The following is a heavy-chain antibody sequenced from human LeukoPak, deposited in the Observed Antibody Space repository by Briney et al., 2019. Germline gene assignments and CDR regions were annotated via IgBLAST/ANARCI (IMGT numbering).Heavy chain of an antibody. CDR1: GFTFSNSG. CDR2: TVSNNNYK. V-gene: IGHV3-21*01. J-gene: IGHJ4*02. Sequence: GGSLRLSCAASGFTFSNSGMHWVRQAPGKGLEWVSSTVSNNNYKYYADSVKGRFTISRDNAKNSLYLQMDSLRAEDTAVYYCARALGDDFWSGYSDSWGQGTLVTVSS. D-gene: IGHD3-3*01. CDR3: ARALGDDFWSGYSDS.